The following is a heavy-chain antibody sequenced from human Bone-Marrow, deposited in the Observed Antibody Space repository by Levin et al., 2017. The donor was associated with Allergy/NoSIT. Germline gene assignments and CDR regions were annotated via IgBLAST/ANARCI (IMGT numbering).Heavy chain of an antibody. D-gene: IGHD3-22*01. CDR2: ITSYSNYL. CDR1: GFTLHNYG. V-gene: IGHV3-21*01. CDR3: ARGNGDYSSNWFGP. Sequence: PGGSLRLSCAASGFTLHNYGMSWVRQAPGKGLEWVASITSYSNYLEYADAVKGRFIISRDNAKSSLFLEMNRLRVEDTAVYYCARGNGDYSSNWFGPWGQGTLVTVSS. J-gene: IGHJ5*02.